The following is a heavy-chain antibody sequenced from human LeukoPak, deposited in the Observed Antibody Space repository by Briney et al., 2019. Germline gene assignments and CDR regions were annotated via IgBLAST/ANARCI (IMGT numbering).Heavy chain of an antibody. D-gene: IGHD3-16*01. CDR1: GFTVSGTH. Sequence: GGSETLSCAASGFTVSGTHMSWVRQAPGKGLEGVSAMYTGGTTYYADSVQGRFTIYRDNSMNTLYLQMNSLRAEDTAVYYCAKDEATSGGGLASWGQRTVGAVSS. CDR2: MYTGGTT. CDR3: AKDEATSGGGLAS. V-gene: IGHV3-53*01. J-gene: IGHJ4*02.